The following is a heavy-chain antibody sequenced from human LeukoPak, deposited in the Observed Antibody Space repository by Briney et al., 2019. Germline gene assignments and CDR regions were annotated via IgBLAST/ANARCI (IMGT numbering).Heavy chain of an antibody. CDR3: AKAATYFYGSVTYDWFES. V-gene: IGHV3-74*01. Sequence: QPGGSLRLSCEASGFTFSSYWMHWVRQIPGKGLMWVSRIESNGLTLYADSVRDRFTISRDNGKSTIYLQMNSLRVDDTAIYYCAKAATYFYGSVTYDWFESWGQGTLVTVSS. D-gene: IGHD3-10*01. J-gene: IGHJ5*01. CDR2: IESNGLT. CDR1: GFTFSSYW.